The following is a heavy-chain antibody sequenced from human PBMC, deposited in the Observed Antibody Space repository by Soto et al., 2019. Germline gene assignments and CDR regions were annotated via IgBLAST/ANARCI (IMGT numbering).Heavy chain of an antibody. CDR1: GYTFTSYG. CDR3: ARERGGYSYGDY. V-gene: IGHV1-18*01. CDR2: VNIYEGST. J-gene: IGHJ4*02. D-gene: IGHD5-18*01. Sequence: QVQLVQSGAEVKKHGASVKVSCKASGYTFTSYGITWVRQAPGQGLEWMGWVNIYEGSTNYAQKFQGRVTMTTDTSTSTVYLELRSLRSDDTAIYYCARERGGYSYGDYWGQGTLVTVSS.